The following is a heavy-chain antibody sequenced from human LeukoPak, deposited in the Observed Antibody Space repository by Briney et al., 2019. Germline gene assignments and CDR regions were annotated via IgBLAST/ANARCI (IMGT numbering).Heavy chain of an antibody. Sequence: PSQTLSLTCTVSGGSISSGSYYWSWIRQPAGKGLEWIGRIYTSGSTNYNPSLKSRVTISGDTSKNQFSLKLSSVTAADTAVYYCARTFRESYYDFWSGYSTLDYWGQGTLVTVSS. CDR3: ARTFRESYYDFWSGYSTLDY. V-gene: IGHV4-61*02. J-gene: IGHJ4*02. CDR1: GGSISSGSYY. CDR2: IYTSGST. D-gene: IGHD3-3*01.